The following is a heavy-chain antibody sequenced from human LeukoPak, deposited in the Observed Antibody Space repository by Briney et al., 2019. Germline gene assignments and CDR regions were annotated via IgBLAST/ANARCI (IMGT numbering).Heavy chain of an antibody. J-gene: IGHJ4*02. CDR2: ISYDGSNK. D-gene: IGHD3-22*01. CDR3: ARASLYYYDSSGRGYFDY. CDR1: GFTFSSYG. V-gene: IGHV3-30*03. Sequence: GRSLRLSCAASGFTFSSYGMHWVRQAPGKGLEWVAVISYDGSNKYYADSVKGRFTISRDNSKNTLYLQMNSLRAEDTAVYYCARASLYYYDSSGRGYFDYWGQGTLVTVSS.